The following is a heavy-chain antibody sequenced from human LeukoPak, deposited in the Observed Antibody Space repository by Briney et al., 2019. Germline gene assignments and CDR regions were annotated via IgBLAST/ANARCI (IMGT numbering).Heavy chain of an antibody. V-gene: IGHV3-7*01. CDR3: ARSRGGPYYYDSSTNLLDY. Sequence: PGGSLRLSCAASGFTFSSYWMSWVRQAPGKGLEWVANIKQDGSEKYYVDSVKGRFTISRDNAKNSLYLQMNSLRAEDTAVYYCARSRGGPYYYDSSTNLLDYWGQGTLVTVSS. D-gene: IGHD3-22*01. J-gene: IGHJ4*02. CDR2: IKQDGSEK. CDR1: GFTFSSYW.